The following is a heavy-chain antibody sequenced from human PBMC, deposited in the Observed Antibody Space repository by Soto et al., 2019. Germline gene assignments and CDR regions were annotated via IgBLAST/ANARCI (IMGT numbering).Heavy chain of an antibody. CDR1: GFTFSGHA. CDR2: IWYDGSNK. V-gene: IGHV3-33*01. CDR3: ARDGQGLAPYALDV. Sequence: QVQLVESGGGVAQPGRSLRLSCTVSGFTFSGHARHWVHQAPGKGLEWVTQIWYDGSNKYYAESVKGRFTISRDNSKNTLYLQMNSLRVEDTAVYYCARDGQGLAPYALDVWGQGTSVTVSS. D-gene: IGHD6-19*01. J-gene: IGHJ6*02.